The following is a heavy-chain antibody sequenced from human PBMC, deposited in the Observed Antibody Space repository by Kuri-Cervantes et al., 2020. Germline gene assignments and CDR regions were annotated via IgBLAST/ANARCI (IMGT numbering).Heavy chain of an antibody. Sequence: SETLSLTCAVYGGSFSGYYWSWIRHPPGKGLEWIGEINHSGSTNYNAPLKSRVTISVDTSKNQFSLRLSSVTAADTALYFCASHLYGYDQRDVPYYFDYWGQGTLVTVSS. CDR1: GGSFSGYY. D-gene: IGHD5-18*01. CDR2: INHSGST. V-gene: IGHV4-34*01. CDR3: ASHLYGYDQRDVPYYFDY. J-gene: IGHJ4*02.